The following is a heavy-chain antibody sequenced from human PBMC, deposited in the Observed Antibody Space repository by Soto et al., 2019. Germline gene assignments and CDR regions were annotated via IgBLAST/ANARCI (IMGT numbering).Heavy chain of an antibody. Sequence: QVQLVQSGAEVKKPGASVKVSCKASGYTFNTYSISWVRQAPGQGLEWMVWISGYNGDTHYAQKFQGRVTMTTDTYTSTDYMALRRLRSADTAMYYCATENVLSYVDTAMVDYFDYWGQGTLVTVSS. J-gene: IGHJ4*02. CDR1: GYTFNTYS. CDR2: ISGYNGDT. CDR3: ATENVLSYVDTAMVDYFDY. V-gene: IGHV1-18*01. D-gene: IGHD5-18*01.